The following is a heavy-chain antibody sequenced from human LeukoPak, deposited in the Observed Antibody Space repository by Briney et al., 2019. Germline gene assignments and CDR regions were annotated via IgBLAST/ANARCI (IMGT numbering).Heavy chain of an antibody. J-gene: IGHJ3*01. CDR3: ARDDADIVVVVAATPSV. CDR2: INPNSGGT. Sequence: ASVTVSCTASGYTFTGYYMHWVRQPPGQGLEWMGWINPNSGGTNYAQKFQGRVTMTRDTSISTAYMELSRLRSDDTAVYYCARDDADIVVVVAATPSVWGQGTMVTVSS. V-gene: IGHV1-2*02. CDR1: GYTFTGYY. D-gene: IGHD2-15*01.